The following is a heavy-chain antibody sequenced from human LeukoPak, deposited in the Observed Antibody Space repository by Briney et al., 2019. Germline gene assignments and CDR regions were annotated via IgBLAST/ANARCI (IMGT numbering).Heavy chain of an antibody. D-gene: IGHD6-13*01. V-gene: IGHV4-31*03. J-gene: IGHJ4*02. Sequence: PSQTLSLTCTVSGGSISSGGYCWSWIRQHPGKGLEWIGYIYYSGSTYYNPSLKSRVTISVDTSKNQFSLKLSSVTAADTAVYYCARRYSSSWYPFDYWGQGTLVTVSS. CDR1: GGSISSGGYC. CDR3: ARRYSSSWYPFDY. CDR2: IYYSGST.